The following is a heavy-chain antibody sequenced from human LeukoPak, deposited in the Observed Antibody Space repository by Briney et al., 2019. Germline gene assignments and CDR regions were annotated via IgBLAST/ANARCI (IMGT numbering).Heavy chain of an antibody. D-gene: IGHD3-16*01. CDR2: ISSSGSTI. J-gene: IGHJ4*02. Sequence: GGSLRLSCAASGFTFSSYEMNWVRQAPGKGLEWVSYISSSGSTIYYADSVKGRFTISRDNAKNSLYLQMNSLRAEDTAVYYCARSNYDYVWGTYYFDYWGQATLVTVSS. V-gene: IGHV3-48*03. CDR3: ARSNYDYVWGTYYFDY. CDR1: GFTFSSYE.